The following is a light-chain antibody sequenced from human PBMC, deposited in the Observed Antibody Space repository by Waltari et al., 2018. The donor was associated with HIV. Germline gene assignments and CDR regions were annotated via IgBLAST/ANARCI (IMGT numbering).Light chain of an antibody. CDR2: GAS. Sequence: EVVMTQSPATLSVSPGDSATLSCRASQSVGSNLAWYQQKPGQAPRLLIYGASTRATGVPARFTGSGSGTEFTLTISSLQSEDVAVYYCHQYKNWPPVTFGGGTKVEIK. V-gene: IGKV3-15*01. CDR1: QSVGSN. CDR3: HQYKNWPPVT. J-gene: IGKJ4*01.